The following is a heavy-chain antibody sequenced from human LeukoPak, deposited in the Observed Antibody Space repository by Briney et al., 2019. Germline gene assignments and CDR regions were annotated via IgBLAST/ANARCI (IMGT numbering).Heavy chain of an antibody. Sequence: GRSLRLSCAASGFTFSSYSINWVRQAPGKGLEWLSYISSSSSIIYYADSVKGRFTISRDNAKNSLYLQMNSLRDEDTAVYYCAKSDTYRFDYWGQGTLVTVSS. CDR2: ISSSSSII. J-gene: IGHJ4*02. V-gene: IGHV3-48*02. CDR3: AKSDTYRFDY. CDR1: GFTFSSYS. D-gene: IGHD2-21*02.